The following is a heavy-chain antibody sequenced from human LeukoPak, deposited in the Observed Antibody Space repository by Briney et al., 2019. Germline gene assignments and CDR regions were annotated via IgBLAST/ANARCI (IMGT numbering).Heavy chain of an antibody. V-gene: IGHV1-2*02. CDR3: ARGQYYDFWSGYYRPFDY. CDR1: GYTFTGYY. D-gene: IGHD3-3*01. J-gene: IGHJ4*02. Sequence: ASVKVSCKASGYTFTGYYMHWVRQAPGQGLEWMGWINSNSGGTNYAQKFQGRVTMTRDTSISTAYMELSRLRSDDTAVYYCARGQYYDFWSGYYRPFDYWGQGTLVTVSS. CDR2: INSNSGGT.